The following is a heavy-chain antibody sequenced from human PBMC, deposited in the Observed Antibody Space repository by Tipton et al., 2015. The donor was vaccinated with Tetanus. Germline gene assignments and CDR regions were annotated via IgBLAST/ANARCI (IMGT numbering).Heavy chain of an antibody. D-gene: IGHD3-10*01. CDR3: ARLREVVSRSGWAFDY. J-gene: IGHJ4*02. CDR1: GGSMSTGGHY. V-gene: IGHV4-39*02. Sequence: TLSLTCIVSGGSMSTGGHYGAWVRQSPGQGLEWIGSLTYSGRTYYNPSLKGRVSMAVDTSRKDFSVRLRSVTAADTAVYFCARLREVVSRSGWAFDYWGQGILVTVSS. CDR2: LTYSGRT.